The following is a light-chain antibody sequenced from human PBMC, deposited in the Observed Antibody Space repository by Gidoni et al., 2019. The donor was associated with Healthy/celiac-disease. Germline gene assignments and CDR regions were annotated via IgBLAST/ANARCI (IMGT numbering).Light chain of an antibody. Sequence: EIVMTQSPATLSVSPGERATLSCRASQSVSSNLAWYQQKPGQAPRLLIYGASSRATCITARFSGSGCGTEFTLTISSLQSENLAVYYSQQYRNWPPWTFGQGTKVEIK. CDR2: GAS. V-gene: IGKV3-15*01. J-gene: IGKJ1*01. CDR1: QSVSSN. CDR3: QQYRNWPPWT.